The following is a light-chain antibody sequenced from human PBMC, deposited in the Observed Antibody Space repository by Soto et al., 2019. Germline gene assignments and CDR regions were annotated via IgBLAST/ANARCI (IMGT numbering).Light chain of an antibody. CDR3: SSYTSSSTLVV. Sequence: QSALTQPASVSGSPGQSITISCTGTSSDVGGYNYVSWYQQHPGKAPKLMIYEVNNRPSGVSNRFSGSKSGNTASLTISGLQAEDEADHYCSSYTSSSTLVVFGGGTQLTVL. J-gene: IGLJ2*01. CDR2: EVN. V-gene: IGLV2-14*01. CDR1: SSDVGGYNY.